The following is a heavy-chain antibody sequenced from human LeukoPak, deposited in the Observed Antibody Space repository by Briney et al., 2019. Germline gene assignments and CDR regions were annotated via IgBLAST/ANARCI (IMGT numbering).Heavy chain of an antibody. D-gene: IGHD2-2*01. CDR3: ARDRCCSSTSCYPFTWFDP. J-gene: IGHJ5*02. CDR1: GGSISSYY. CDR2: IYTSGST. V-gene: IGHV4-4*07. Sequence: SETLSLTCTVSGGSISSYYWSWIRQPAGKGLEWIGRIYTSGSTNYNPSLKSRVTMSVDTSKNQFSLKLSSVTAADTAVYYCARDRCCSSTSCYPFTWFDPWGQGTLVTVSS.